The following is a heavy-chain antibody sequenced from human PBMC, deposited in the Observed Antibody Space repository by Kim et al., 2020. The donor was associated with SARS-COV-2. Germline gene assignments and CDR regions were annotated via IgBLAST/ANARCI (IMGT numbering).Heavy chain of an antibody. CDR3: APNFVGATNWFDP. CDR2: IIPIFGTA. V-gene: IGHV1-69*13. Sequence: SVKVSCKASGGTFSSYAISWVRQAPGQGLEWMGGIIPIFGTANYAQKFQGRVTIIADESTSTAYMELSSLRSEDTAVYYCAPNFVGATNWFDPWGQGTLVTVSS. J-gene: IGHJ5*02. CDR1: GGTFSSYA. D-gene: IGHD1-26*01.